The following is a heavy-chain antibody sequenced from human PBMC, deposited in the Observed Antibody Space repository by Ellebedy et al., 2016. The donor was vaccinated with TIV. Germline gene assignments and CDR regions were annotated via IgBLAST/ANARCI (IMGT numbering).Heavy chain of an antibody. CDR3: ARDRGVVPAARYHWFDP. CDR2: INHSGST. J-gene: IGHJ5*02. D-gene: IGHD2-2*01. Sequence: MPSETLSLTCAVYGGSFSGYYWSWIRQPPGKGLEWIGEINHSGSTNYNPSLKSRVTVSVDTSKNQFSLKLSSVTAADTAVYYCARDRGVVPAARYHWFDPWGQGTLVTVSS. V-gene: IGHV4-34*01. CDR1: GGSFSGYY.